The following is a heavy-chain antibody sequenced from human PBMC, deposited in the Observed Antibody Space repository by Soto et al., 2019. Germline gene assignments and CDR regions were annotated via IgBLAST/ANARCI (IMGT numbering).Heavy chain of an antibody. CDR1: GFTFSSYA. CDR2: ISDSGSST. D-gene: IGHD6-13*01. Sequence: EVQLLESGGGLVQPGGSLRLSCAASGFTFSSYAMSWVRQAPGKGLEWVSAISDSGSSTYYADSVKGRFTISRDNPKNPLYLQMDSVRAEDTAVYYCAKDSYQSRAAGTDYWGQGTLVTVSS. CDR3: AKDSYQSRAAGTDY. V-gene: IGHV3-23*01. J-gene: IGHJ4*02.